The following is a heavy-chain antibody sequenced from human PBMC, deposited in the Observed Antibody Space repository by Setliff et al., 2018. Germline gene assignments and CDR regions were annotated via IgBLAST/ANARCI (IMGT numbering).Heavy chain of an antibody. J-gene: IGHJ3*01. Sequence: PGESLKISCKASGYIFTNYWIGWVRQMPGKSLEWMGVIYPGDSDTRYSPSFQGQVTISADKSINTAYLQWSSLKASDTAIYYCTRHEDRNKCTSSSCYRENDAFDVWGQGAMVTVSS. V-gene: IGHV5-51*01. D-gene: IGHD2-2*01. CDR1: GYIFTNYW. CDR3: TRHEDRNKCTSSSCYRENDAFDV. CDR2: IYPGDSDT.